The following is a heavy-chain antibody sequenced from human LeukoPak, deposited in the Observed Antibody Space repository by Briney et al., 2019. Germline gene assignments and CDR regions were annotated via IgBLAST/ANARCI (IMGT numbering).Heavy chain of an antibody. V-gene: IGHV4-30-4*01. CDR1: GGSISSGDYY. J-gene: IGHJ4*02. CDR2: IYYTGST. Sequence: SETLSLTCTVSGGSISSGDYYWSWIRQPPGKGLEWIGYIYYTGSTYYNPSLKSRVTMSVDTSKNQFSLKLSSVTAADTAVYYCARGGMDTSYYCDSSGYFFDYWGQGTLVTVSS. CDR3: ARGGMDTSYYCDSSGYFFDY. D-gene: IGHD3-22*01.